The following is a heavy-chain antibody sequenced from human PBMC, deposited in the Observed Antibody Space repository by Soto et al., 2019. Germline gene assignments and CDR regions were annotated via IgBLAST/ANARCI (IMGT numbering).Heavy chain of an antibody. J-gene: IGHJ3*02. V-gene: IGHV1-18*01. CDR1: GYRKSGDR. CDR2: ISAYNGNT. Sequence: ALLNRACKSSGYRKSGDRGGWGRKTKRQGLEWMGWISAYNGNTNYAQKLQGRVTMTTDTSTSTAYMELRSLRSDDTAVYYCARVRPLRDCTRTSCLGAFDIWGQGTMVTVSS. CDR3: ARVRPLRDCTRTSCLGAFDI. D-gene: IGHD2-2*01.